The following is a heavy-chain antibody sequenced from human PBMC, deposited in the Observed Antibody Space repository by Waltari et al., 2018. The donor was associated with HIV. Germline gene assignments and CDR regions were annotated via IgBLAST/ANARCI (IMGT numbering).Heavy chain of an antibody. D-gene: IGHD2-21*01. CDR3: AKDFGGASDY. CDR2: MDHDVSWI. V-gene: IGHV3-74*01. Sequence: EVQVVESGGGLVQPGGSLTLSCAASGFTLSSYWMHWVLQAPGQGLGWGARMDHDVSWINYADSVKVRFTISRDNAKNTLYLQMNSLRAEDTAIYYCAKDFGGASDYWGQGTLVTVSS. J-gene: IGHJ4*02. CDR1: GFTLSSYW.